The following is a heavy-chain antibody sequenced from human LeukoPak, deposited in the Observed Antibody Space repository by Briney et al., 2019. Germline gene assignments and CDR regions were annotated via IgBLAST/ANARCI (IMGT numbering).Heavy chain of an antibody. D-gene: IGHD6-13*01. Sequence: PGGSLRLSCVASGFIFSRYGMHWVRQASGKGLEYVSAISNSGGSTYYANSVKGRFTISRDNSKNTLYLQMGSLRGEDMAVYYCARGLITGAAGTYYYYGMDVWGQGTTVTVSS. CDR3: ARGLITGAAGTYYYYGMDV. J-gene: IGHJ6*02. CDR1: GFIFSRYG. V-gene: IGHV3-64*01. CDR2: ISNSGGST.